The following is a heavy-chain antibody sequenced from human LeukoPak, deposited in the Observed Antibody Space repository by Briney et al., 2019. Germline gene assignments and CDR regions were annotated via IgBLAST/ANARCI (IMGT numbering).Heavy chain of an antibody. CDR3: AKDTALVEPSFDY. Sequence: GGSLRLSCAASGFTFSSYAMSWVRQAPGKGLECVSAISGSGGSTYYADSVKGRFTISRDNSKNTLYLQMSSLRAEDTAVYYCAKDTALVEPSFDYWGQGTLVTVSS. D-gene: IGHD2-8*02. V-gene: IGHV3-23*01. J-gene: IGHJ4*02. CDR2: ISGSGGST. CDR1: GFTFSSYA.